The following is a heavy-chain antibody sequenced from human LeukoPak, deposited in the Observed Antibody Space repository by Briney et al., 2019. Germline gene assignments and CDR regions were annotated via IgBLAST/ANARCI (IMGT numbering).Heavy chain of an antibody. Sequence: PGGSLRLSCTASGFTFSDYWMTRVRQAPGKGPEWVANIKQDGSQRYYVDSVRGRFTISRDNAKNSLFLQMNGLRAEDTAVYYCARGNWDWNPFDPWGQGILVTVSS. D-gene: IGHD1-1*01. CDR3: ARGNWDWNPFDP. CDR1: GFTFSDYW. V-gene: IGHV3-7*01. J-gene: IGHJ5*02. CDR2: IKQDGSQR.